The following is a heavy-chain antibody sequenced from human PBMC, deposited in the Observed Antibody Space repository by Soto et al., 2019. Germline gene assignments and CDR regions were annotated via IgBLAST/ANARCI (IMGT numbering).Heavy chain of an antibody. CDR1: GFTFSSYG. J-gene: IGHJ6*02. CDR2: ISYDGSNK. CDR3: AKDRAQLYYYGMDV. D-gene: IGHD5-18*01. V-gene: IGHV3-30*18. Sequence: GGSLRLSCAASGFTFSSYGIHWVRQAPGKGLEWVAVISYDGSNKYYADSVKGRFTISRDNSKNTLYLQMNSLRAEDTAVYYCAKDRAQLYYYGMDVWGQGTTVTVSS.